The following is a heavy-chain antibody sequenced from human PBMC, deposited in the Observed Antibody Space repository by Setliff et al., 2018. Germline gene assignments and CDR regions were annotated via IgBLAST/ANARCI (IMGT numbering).Heavy chain of an antibody. CDR1: GFTFSDYY. CDR3: ARLPLTGGWYDY. D-gene: IGHD6-19*01. V-gene: IGHV4-39*01. J-gene: IGHJ4*02. CDR2: TYYTGTT. Sequence: SETLSLRLSCAASGFTFSDYYWGWIRQPPGKGLEWIGTTYYTGTTYYSPSLKSRVTISLDTSRNQFSLKVTSVTAADTAVYYCARLPLTGGWYDYWGQGTLVTVSS.